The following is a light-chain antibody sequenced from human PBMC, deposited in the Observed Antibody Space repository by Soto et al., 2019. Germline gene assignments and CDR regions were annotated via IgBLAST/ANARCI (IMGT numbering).Light chain of an antibody. V-gene: IGLV1-51*01. CDR1: SSNIGNNY. CDR3: GTWDSSLSIGG. J-gene: IGLJ3*02. CDR2: DNN. Sequence: QAVVTQPPSVSAAPGQKVTISCSGSSSNIGNNYVAWYQHLPGTAPKLLIYDNNKRPSGIPDRFSGSKSGTSATLGITGLQTGDEAHYYCGTWDSSLSIGGFGGGTKLTVL.